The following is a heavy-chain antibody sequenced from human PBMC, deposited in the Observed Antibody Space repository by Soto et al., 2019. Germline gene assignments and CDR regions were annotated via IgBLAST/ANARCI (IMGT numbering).Heavy chain of an antibody. CDR3: AVHLGENSDSMDV. D-gene: IGHD2-15*01. Sequence: TWVRHVPGEEVEWMSSNTGSGKSAYYAASVKGRVTISMENSKNHLYLQLSSLGVDDTAVYYCAVHLGENSDSMDVWGQGTTVTVSS. V-gene: IGHV3-23*01. J-gene: IGHJ6*02. CDR2: NTGSGKSA.